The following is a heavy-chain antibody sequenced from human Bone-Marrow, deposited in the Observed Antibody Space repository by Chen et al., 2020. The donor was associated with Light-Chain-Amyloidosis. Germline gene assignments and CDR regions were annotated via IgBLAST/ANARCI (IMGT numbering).Heavy chain of an antibody. D-gene: IGHD3-10*01. CDR3: AKEPSRHMVRGEPELDY. V-gene: IGHV3-30*02. Sequence: VQLVESGGGVARPGGSLRLSCAASGFTFDNFGMNWVRQARGKGLGLVAFIRYDGSNKYYADSVKGRFTISRDNSKNTRYLQMNSLRAEDTAVYYCAKEPSRHMVRGEPELDYWGQGTLVTVSS. J-gene: IGHJ4*02. CDR1: GFTFDNFG. CDR2: IRYDGSNK.